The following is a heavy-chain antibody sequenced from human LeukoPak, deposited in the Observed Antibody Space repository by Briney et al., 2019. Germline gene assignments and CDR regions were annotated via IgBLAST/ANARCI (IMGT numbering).Heavy chain of an antibody. J-gene: IGHJ4*02. CDR2: IKQDGSEK. CDR1: GFTFSSYW. CDR3: ARVSRGGRPYCSGGSCHFDY. D-gene: IGHD2-15*01. V-gene: IGHV3-7*01. Sequence: GGSLRLSCAASGFTFSSYWMSWVRQAPGKGLEWVANIKQDGSEKYYVGSVKGRFTISRDNAKNSLYLQMNSLRAEDTAVYYCARVSRGGRPYCSGGSCHFDYWGQGTLVTVSS.